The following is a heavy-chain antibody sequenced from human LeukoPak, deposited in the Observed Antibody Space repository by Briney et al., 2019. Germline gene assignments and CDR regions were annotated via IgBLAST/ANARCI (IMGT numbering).Heavy chain of an antibody. J-gene: IGHJ3*02. Sequence: SQTLSLTCAISGDSVSSNSDAWNWIRQSPSRGLEWLGRTYYRSKWYNDYAVSVKSRITINPDTSKNQFSLQLNSVTPEDTAVYYCARESIAAAGRNDAFDIWGQKTMVTVSS. CDR3: ARESIAAAGRNDAFDI. D-gene: IGHD6-13*01. V-gene: IGHV6-1*01. CDR2: TYYRSKWYN. CDR1: GDSVSSNSDA.